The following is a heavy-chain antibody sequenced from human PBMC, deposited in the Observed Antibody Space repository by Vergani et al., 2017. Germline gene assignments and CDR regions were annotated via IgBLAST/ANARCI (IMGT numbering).Heavy chain of an antibody. V-gene: IGHV3-30*02. CDR3: AKDRPTNMFRGAYGMDV. Sequence: QVQLVESGGVVVQPGGSRRLSCAASGLTFSTCGMHWVRQAPGKGLEWVAFIRFDGSNKYYGDSVNGRFIISRDNSKNTVDLRMNSLRTDDTAIYYCAKDRPTNMFRGAYGMDVWGQGTTVTVSS. D-gene: IGHD3-10*01. J-gene: IGHJ6*02. CDR2: IRFDGSNK. CDR1: GLTFSTCG.